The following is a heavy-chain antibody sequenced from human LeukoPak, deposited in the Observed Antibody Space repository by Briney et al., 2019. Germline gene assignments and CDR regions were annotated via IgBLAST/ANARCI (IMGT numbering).Heavy chain of an antibody. D-gene: IGHD3-9*01. CDR1: GGTFSSYA. CDR3: ARSSRSAYGSTGYFSSLDY. CDR2: IIPIFGTA. J-gene: IGHJ4*02. Sequence: SVKVSCKASGGTFSSYAISWVRQAPGQGLEWMGGIIPIFGTANYAQKFQGRVTITADESTSTAYMELTSLRSEDTAVYYCARSSRSAYGSTGYFSSLDYWGQGTLVTVSS. V-gene: IGHV1-69*13.